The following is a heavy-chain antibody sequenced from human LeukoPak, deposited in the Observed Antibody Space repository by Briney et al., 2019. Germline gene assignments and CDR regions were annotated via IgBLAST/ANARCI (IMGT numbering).Heavy chain of an antibody. V-gene: IGHV3-30*03. J-gene: IGHJ4*02. CDR1: GFTFRSHG. Sequence: PGGSLRLSCAASGFTFRSHGMHWVRQAPGKGLECVALISYDGGETSYADSVRGRFTISRDNSKDTVYLHMSSLRPDDTAVYYCARSREWELLSSFDSWGQGTLVSVSS. D-gene: IGHD1-26*01. CDR3: ARSREWELLSSFDS. CDR2: ISYDGGET.